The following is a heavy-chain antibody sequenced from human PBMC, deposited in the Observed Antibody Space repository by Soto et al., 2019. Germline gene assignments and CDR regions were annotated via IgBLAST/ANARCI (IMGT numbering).Heavy chain of an antibody. J-gene: IGHJ6*02. CDR1: GDSVPSNSAA. CDR3: SRQTRGGMDV. V-gene: IGHV6-1*01. CDR2: TYYRSKWNN. Sequence: SQTLSLTCAISGDSVPSNSAAWNWVRQSPSRGLEWLGRTYYRSKWNNDYAVSVKGRISVNPDTSKNQFSLQLNSVTPEDTAQYFCSRQTRGGMDVWGQGTTVTVSS.